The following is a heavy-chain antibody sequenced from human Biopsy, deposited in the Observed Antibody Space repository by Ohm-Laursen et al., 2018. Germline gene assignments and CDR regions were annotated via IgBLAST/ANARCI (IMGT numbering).Heavy chain of an antibody. CDR1: GGTFSNYG. D-gene: IGHD1-26*01. CDR2: ISVYNGNT. V-gene: IGHV1-18*01. Sequence: ATVKISCKVPGGTFSNYGVNWVRQAPGQGLERMGWISVYNGNTDYPHKFQGRVTLTTDTSTSIAYMELRSLTSDDTAIYYCARDVVGRGASFFDFWGQGTSVTVSS. J-gene: IGHJ4*02. CDR3: ARDVVGRGASFFDF.